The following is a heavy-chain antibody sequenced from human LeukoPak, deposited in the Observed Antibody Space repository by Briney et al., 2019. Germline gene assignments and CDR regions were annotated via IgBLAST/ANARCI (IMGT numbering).Heavy chain of an antibody. D-gene: IGHD3-16*01. J-gene: IGHJ4*02. CDR1: GDSVSNNSTA. V-gene: IGHV6-1*01. CDR3: ARGYSYAY. Sequence: SQTLSLTCAISGDSVSNNSTAWNWVRQSPSRGLEWLGRTYYRSKWYNEYALSVKSRITINPDTSKNQVSLQLNSVTPDDTAVYYCARGYSYAYWGQGTLVTVSS. CDR2: TYYRSKWYN.